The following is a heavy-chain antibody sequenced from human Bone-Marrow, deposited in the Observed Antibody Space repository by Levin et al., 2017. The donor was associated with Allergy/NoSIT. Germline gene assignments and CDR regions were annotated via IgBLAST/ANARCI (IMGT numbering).Heavy chain of an antibody. V-gene: IGHV3-15*01. D-gene: IGHD3-3*01. Sequence: SGGSLRLSCAASGLTFSDASMSWVRQGPGKGLEWVGRIKTKSEGETKEYAAPVKGRFIISRDDSKNMMYLQMNSVKTEDTAVYYCTTDPRLRFFYYHYMDVWGAGTTVTVSS. CDR3: TTDPRLRFFYYHYMDV. CDR1: GLTFSDAS. J-gene: IGHJ6*03. CDR2: IKTKSEGETK.